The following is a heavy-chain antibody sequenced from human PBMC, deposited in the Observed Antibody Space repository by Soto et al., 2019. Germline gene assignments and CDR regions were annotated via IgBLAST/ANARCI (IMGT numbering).Heavy chain of an antibody. D-gene: IGHD3-22*01. V-gene: IGHV1-69*13. J-gene: IGHJ4*02. Sequence: GASVKVSCKASGGTFSSYAISWVRQAPGQGLEWMGGIIPIFGTANYAQKFQGRVTITADESTSTAYMELSSLRSEDTAVYYCARVVYYDSSGLGYYDYWSQVPMSTVSS. CDR3: ARVVYYDSSGLGYYDY. CDR1: GGTFSSYA. CDR2: IIPIFGTA.